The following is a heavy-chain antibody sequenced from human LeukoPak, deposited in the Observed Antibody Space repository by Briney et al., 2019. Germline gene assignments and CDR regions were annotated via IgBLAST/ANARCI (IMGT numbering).Heavy chain of an antibody. V-gene: IGHV5-51*01. Sequence: HGESLKISCKGSGYSFTSYWIGWVRQMPGKGLEWMGIIYPGDSDTRYSPSFQGQVTISADKSISTAYLQWSSLKASDTAMYYCARHRITMGRGVKYYHGMDVWGQGTTVTVSS. CDR2: IYPGDSDT. J-gene: IGHJ6*02. CDR1: GYSFTSYW. D-gene: IGHD3-10*01. CDR3: ARHRITMGRGVKYYHGMDV.